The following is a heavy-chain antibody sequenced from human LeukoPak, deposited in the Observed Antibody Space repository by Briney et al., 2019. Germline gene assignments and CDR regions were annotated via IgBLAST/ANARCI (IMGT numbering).Heavy chain of an antibody. Sequence: SQTLSLTCTVSGGSISSGSYSWSWIRQPAGKGLEWIGRLYTSGSTNYNPSLKSRVTISADTSNNQFSLKLSSVTAADTAVYYCAREVIAAHNWFDPWGQGTLVTVSS. CDR3: AREVIAAHNWFDP. CDR2: LYTSGST. J-gene: IGHJ5*02. D-gene: IGHD6-6*01. V-gene: IGHV4-61*02. CDR1: GGSISSGSYS.